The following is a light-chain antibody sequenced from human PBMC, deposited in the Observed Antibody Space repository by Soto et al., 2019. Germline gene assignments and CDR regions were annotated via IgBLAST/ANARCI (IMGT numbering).Light chain of an antibody. CDR2: GAS. J-gene: IGKJ3*01. CDR3: QQYNNWPQT. Sequence: DIVMTHSPATLSVSPGERATLSCRASQSVSSNLAWYQQKPGQAPRLLIYGASTRATGIPARFSGSGSGTEFTLTISSLQSEDFAVYYCQQYNNWPQTFGPGTKVDIK. V-gene: IGKV3-15*01. CDR1: QSVSSN.